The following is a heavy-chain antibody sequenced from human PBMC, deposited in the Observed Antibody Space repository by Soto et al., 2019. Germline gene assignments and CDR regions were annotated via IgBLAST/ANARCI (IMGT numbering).Heavy chain of an antibody. V-gene: IGHV3-66*01. CDR3: ARGFWVRGYCAGTYFDY. CDR1: GITVNSNY. CDR2: IYSGVTT. D-gene: IGHD3-3*01. J-gene: IGHJ4*02. Sequence: EVQLVDSGGGLVQPGGSLRLSCAASGITVNSNYMSWVRQAPGKGLEWVSVIYSGVTTHYADSVKGRFTISRDNSKNTLYIQMNCLRAEATAVYYCARGFWVRGYCAGTYFDYWGQGTLFTVSS.